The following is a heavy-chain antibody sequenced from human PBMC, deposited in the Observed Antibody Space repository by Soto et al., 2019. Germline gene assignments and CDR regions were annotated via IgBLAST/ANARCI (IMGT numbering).Heavy chain of an antibody. J-gene: IGHJ6*02. CDR1: GGTFSSYA. V-gene: IGHV1-69*13. CDR2: IIPIFGTA. Sequence: SVKVSCKASGGTFSSYAISWVRQAPGQGLEWMGGIIPIFGTANYAQKFQGRVTITADESTSTAYMELSSLRSEDTAVYYCARVEYYYYGMDVWGQGPRSPSP. CDR3: ARVEYYYYGMDV.